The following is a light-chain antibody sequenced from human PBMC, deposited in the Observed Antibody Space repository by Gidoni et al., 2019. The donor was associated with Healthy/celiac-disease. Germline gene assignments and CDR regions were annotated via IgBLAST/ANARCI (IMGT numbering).Light chain of an antibody. Sequence: DIQMTQSPSTLSASVGDRVTITCRASQSISSWLAWYQQKPGKAPKLLIYDASRFSGSGSGTEFTLTISSLQPDDFATYYCQQYNSYSYTFGQGTKLEIK. V-gene: IGKV1-5*01. CDR1: QSISSW. J-gene: IGKJ2*01. CDR2: DA. CDR3: QQYNSYSYT.